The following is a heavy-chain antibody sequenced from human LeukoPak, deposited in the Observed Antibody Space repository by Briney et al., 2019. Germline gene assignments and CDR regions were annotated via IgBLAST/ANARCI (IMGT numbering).Heavy chain of an antibody. CDR2: INSDGSST. V-gene: IGHV3-74*01. CDR1: GFTFSSYW. D-gene: IGHD3-22*01. Sequence: GGSLTLSCVASGFTFSSYWMHWVRHAPGKGLVWVSRINSDGSSTTYADSVKGRFTISRDNAENTLYLQMNSLRAEDTAMYYCARQYSYDSSGYYPWDYWGQGTLVTVSS. J-gene: IGHJ4*02. CDR3: ARQYSYDSSGYYPWDY.